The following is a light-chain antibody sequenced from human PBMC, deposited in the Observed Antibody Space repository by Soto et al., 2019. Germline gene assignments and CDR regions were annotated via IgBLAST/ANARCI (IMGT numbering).Light chain of an antibody. Sequence: EIVLTQSPGTLSLSPGEGATLSCRASQSVSSSYLVWYQQKPGQAPRLLIYGASSRATGIPDRFSGSGSGTDFTLTISRLEPDDFAVYYCHHYGSSPPYTFGQGTKLEI. CDR3: HHYGSSPPYT. J-gene: IGKJ2*01. V-gene: IGKV3-20*01. CDR1: QSVSSSY. CDR2: GAS.